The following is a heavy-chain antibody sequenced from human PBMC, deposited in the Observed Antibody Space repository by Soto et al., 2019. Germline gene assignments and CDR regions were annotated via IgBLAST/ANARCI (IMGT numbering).Heavy chain of an antibody. J-gene: IGHJ5*02. CDR3: AKDPIYRYGLNCFDP. V-gene: IGHV3-23*01. CDR2: ISGSGGST. Sequence: LRLSCAASGFTFSSYAMSWVRQAPGKGLEWVSAISGSGGSTYYADSVKGRFTISRGNSKNTLYLQMNSLRAEDTAVYYCAKDPIYRYGLNCFDPWGQGTLVTVSS. CDR1: GFTFSSYA. D-gene: IGHD5-18*01.